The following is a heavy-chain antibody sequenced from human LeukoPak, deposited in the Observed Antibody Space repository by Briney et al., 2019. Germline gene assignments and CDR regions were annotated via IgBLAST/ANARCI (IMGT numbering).Heavy chain of an antibody. J-gene: IGHJ2*01. CDR2: ISSSSSYI. Sequence: GGSLRLSCAASGFTFSSYSMNWVRQAPGKGLEWVSSISSSSSYIYYADSVKGRFTISRDNAKNSLYLQMSSLRAEDTAVYYCARGQGTTVPAYWYFDLWGRGTLVTVSS. D-gene: IGHD4-17*01. V-gene: IGHV3-21*01. CDR3: ARGQGTTVPAYWYFDL. CDR1: GFTFSSYS.